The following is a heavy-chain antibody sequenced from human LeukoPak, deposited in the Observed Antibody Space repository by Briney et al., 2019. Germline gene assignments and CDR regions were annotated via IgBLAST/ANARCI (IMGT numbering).Heavy chain of an antibody. Sequence: PGGSLRLSCAASGFTFSSYGMHWVRQAPGKGLEWVAAIWYDGSIQYYADSVKGRFTISRDNSKNTLYLQMDSLRAEDTAVYYCAADLGDRSSGYPLDYWGQGTLVTVSS. J-gene: IGHJ4*02. CDR2: IWYDGSIQ. D-gene: IGHD3-22*01. CDR1: GFTFSSYG. V-gene: IGHV3-33*01. CDR3: AADLGDRSSGYPLDY.